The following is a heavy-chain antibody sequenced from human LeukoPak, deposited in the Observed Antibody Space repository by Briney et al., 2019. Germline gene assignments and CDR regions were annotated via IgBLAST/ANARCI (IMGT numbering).Heavy chain of an antibody. D-gene: IGHD3-3*01. CDR1: GGSISSGDYY. CDR3: QSRYLEWLLEY. J-gene: IGHJ4*02. CDR2: IYSSGSA. Sequence: SETLSLTCTVSGGSISSGDYYWGWIRQPPGKGLEWIGSIYSSGSAYYNPSLKSRVTISVDTSKNQFSLRLSSVTAADTAVYYCQSRYLEWLLEYWGQGTLVTVSS. V-gene: IGHV4-39*01.